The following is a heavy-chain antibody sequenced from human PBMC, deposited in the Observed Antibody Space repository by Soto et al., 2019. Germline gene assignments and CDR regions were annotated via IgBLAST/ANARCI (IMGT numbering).Heavy chain of an antibody. CDR2: IWYDGSNK. CDR1: GFTFSSDG. Sequence: QVQLVESGGGVVQPGRSLRLSCAASGFTFSSDGMHWVRQAPGKGLEWVALIWYDGSNKYYADSVKGRFTIARDNSKNTHYLEVNSRRAEDRAVYYCAGEGGNFGEVGYFDYWGQGTLVTVSS. J-gene: IGHJ4*02. D-gene: IGHD3-22*01. CDR3: AGEGGNFGEVGYFDY. V-gene: IGHV3-33*01.